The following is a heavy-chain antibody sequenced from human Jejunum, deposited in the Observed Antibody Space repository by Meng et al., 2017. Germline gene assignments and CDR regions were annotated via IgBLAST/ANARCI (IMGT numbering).Heavy chain of an antibody. D-gene: IGHD5-24*01. Sequence: VRVQQSGPCLVVPSDTRHPPVHVSVGSVSSCFYYWSWIQQPPGKGLEWIGYISDSGTTNYNPSLKSRVTMSVDTSKNHFSLKLTSVTAADTAVYFCARDSETYPTYFDYWGQGTLVTVSS. V-gene: IGHV4-61*03. CDR2: ISDSGTT. CDR1: VGSVSSCFYY. CDR3: ARDSETYPTYFDY. J-gene: IGHJ4*02.